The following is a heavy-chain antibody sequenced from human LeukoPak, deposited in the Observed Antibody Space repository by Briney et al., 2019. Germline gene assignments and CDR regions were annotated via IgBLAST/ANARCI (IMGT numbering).Heavy chain of an antibody. V-gene: IGHV3-21*01. J-gene: IGHJ4*02. D-gene: IGHD4-17*01. Sequence: GGSLRLSCAASGFTFSSYSMNWVRQAPGKGLEWVSSISSSSSYIYYADSVKGRFTISRDNAKNSLYLQMNSLRAEDTAVYYCARVDYDYGDLFDYWGREPWSPSPQ. CDR3: ARVDYDYGDLFDY. CDR1: GFTFSSYS. CDR2: ISSSSSYI.